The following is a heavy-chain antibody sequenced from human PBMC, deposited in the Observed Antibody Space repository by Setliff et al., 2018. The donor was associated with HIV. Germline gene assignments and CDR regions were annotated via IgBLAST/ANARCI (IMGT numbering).Heavy chain of an antibody. CDR1: GYTFTSYD. CDR2: MNPSGGST. Sequence: ASVKVSCKASGYTFTSYDINWVRQATGQGLEWMGWMNPSGGSTTYAPKFQGRVTMTRDTSTSTVYMELSSLRSDDTAVYFCARDRQNYFYYMDVWGKGTTVTSP. CDR3: ARDRQNYFYYMDV. J-gene: IGHJ6*03. V-gene: IGHV1-46*01.